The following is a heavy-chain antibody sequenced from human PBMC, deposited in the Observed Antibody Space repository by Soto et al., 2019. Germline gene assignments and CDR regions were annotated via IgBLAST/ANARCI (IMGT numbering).Heavy chain of an antibody. CDR3: ATFRSYSDY. J-gene: IGHJ4*02. CDR1: GFTISDAW. CDR2: IKSQGEGGTT. Sequence: EVPLVESGGGLVKPGGSLKLSSAASGFTISDAWMTWVRQAPGKGLEWSGRIKSQGEGGTTEYAAPVTGRFTIARDDSENTLYLQVNSLKSENTAMYYCATFRSYSDYRGPGTLVTVSS. V-gene: IGHV3-15*01.